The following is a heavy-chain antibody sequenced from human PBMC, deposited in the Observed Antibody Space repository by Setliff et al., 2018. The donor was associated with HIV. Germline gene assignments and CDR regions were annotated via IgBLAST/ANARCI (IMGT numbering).Heavy chain of an antibody. D-gene: IGHD3-22*01. CDR1: GFPFGVYT. J-gene: IGHJ1*01. Sequence: GGSLRLSCKTSGFPFGVYTMNWVRQAPGKGLEWVASIRGKSFGGTTDFAASVKGRLTISRDDSKSIAYLQMNSLKTEDTAVYYCTRDNYDSSGHSTEEHFQHWGQGTLVTVSS. CDR3: TRDNYDSSGHSTEEHFQH. CDR2: IRGKSFGGTT. V-gene: IGHV3-49*04.